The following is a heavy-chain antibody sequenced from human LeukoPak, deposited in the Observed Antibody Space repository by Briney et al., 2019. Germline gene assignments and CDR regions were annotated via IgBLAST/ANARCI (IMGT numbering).Heavy chain of an antibody. Sequence: ASVKVSCKASGGTFSNYAISWVRQAPGQGLEWMGGIIPIFGTANYAQKFQGRVTITTDESTSTASMELSSLRSEDTAVYYCARDRLEGYYDSSGYSAPYYYYMDVWGKGTTVTVSS. CDR2: IIPIFGTA. CDR3: ARDRLEGYYDSSGYSAPYYYYMDV. V-gene: IGHV1-69*05. J-gene: IGHJ6*03. D-gene: IGHD3-22*01. CDR1: GGTFSNYA.